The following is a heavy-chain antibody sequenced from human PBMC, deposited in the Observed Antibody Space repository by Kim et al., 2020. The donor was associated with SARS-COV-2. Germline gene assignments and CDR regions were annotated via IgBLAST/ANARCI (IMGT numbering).Heavy chain of an antibody. V-gene: IGHV1-24*01. D-gene: IGHD5-12*01. CDR1: GYTLTELS. CDR3: ATAPWHSGYGHVYYYGMDV. J-gene: IGHJ6*02. Sequence: ASVKVSCKVSGYTLTELSMHWVRQAPGKGLEWMGGFDPEDGETIYAQKFQGRVTMTEDTSTDTAYMELSSLRSEDTAVYYCATAPWHSGYGHVYYYGMDVWGQGTTVTVSS. CDR2: FDPEDGET.